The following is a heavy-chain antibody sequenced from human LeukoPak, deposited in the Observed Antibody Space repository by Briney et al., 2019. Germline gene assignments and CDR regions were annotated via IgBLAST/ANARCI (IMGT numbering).Heavy chain of an antibody. Sequence: ASVKVSCKASGYTFTGYYMHWVRQAPGQGLEWMAWINPYTGGTKYAQKFQGRVTMTRDTSFSTAYMDLSSLRSDDTAVYYCARAQDIFGDDWRAFDYWGQGTLVTVSS. CDR3: ARAQDIFGDDWRAFDY. CDR1: GYTFTGYY. CDR2: INPYTGGT. D-gene: IGHD2-21*02. J-gene: IGHJ4*02. V-gene: IGHV1-2*02.